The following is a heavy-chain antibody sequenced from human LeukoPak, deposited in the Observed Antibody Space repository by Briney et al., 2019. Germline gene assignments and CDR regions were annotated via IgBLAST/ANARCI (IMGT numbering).Heavy chain of an antibody. V-gene: IGHV1-69*04. D-gene: IGHD2-15*01. CDR2: IIPIFGIA. CDR3: ARDQAVVVAAEDYYGMDV. CDR1: GGTFSSYA. Sequence: SVKVSCKASGGTFSSYAISWVRQAPGQGLEWMGRIIPIFGIANYAQKFQGRVTVTADKSTSTAYMELSSLRSEDTAVYHCARDQAVVVAAEDYYGMDVWGQGTTVTVSS. J-gene: IGHJ6*02.